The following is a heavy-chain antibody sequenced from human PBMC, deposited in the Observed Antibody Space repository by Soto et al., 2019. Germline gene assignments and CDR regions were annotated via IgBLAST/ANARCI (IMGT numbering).Heavy chain of an antibody. J-gene: IGHJ6*03. D-gene: IGHD6-6*01. CDR3: ARGHPIFYSSSRYYYMDV. Sequence: GESLKISCAASGFTFSSYWMHWVRQAPGKGLVWVSRINSDGSSTSYADSVKGRFTISRDNAKNTLYLQMNSLRAEDTAVYYCARGHPIFYSSSRYYYMDVWGKGTTVTVSS. V-gene: IGHV3-74*01. CDR1: GFTFSSYW. CDR2: INSDGSST.